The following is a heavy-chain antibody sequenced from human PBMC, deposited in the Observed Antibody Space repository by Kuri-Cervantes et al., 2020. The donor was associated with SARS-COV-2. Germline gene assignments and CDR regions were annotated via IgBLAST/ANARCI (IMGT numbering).Heavy chain of an antibody. J-gene: IGHJ4*02. CDR3: ARDLVPAAMLDY. D-gene: IGHD2-2*01. Sequence: GGTLSLSCAASGFTFSSYGLHWVRQAPGKGLEWVDVIWYDGSTKYYADSVKGRFTISRDNSKNSLYLQMNSLRAEDTAVYYCARDLVPAAMLDYWGQGTLVTVSS. CDR2: IWYDGSTK. CDR1: GFTFSSYG. V-gene: IGHV3-33*01.